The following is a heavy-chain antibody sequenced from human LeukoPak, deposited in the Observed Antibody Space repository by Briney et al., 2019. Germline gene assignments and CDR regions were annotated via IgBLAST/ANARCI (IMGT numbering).Heavy chain of an antibody. CDR3: ARPRGRSGWWGDFDY. J-gene: IGHJ4*02. V-gene: IGHV3-23*01. CDR2: ISDSGGST. Sequence: PGWSLILSCAASGFTFSRYAMSWVRQAPGKGLEWVSAISDSGGSTNYADSVKGRFTISRDNSKNTLYLQMSSLSAEDTAVYYCARPRGRSGWWGDFDYWGQGTLVTVSS. D-gene: IGHD6-19*01. CDR1: GFTFSRYA.